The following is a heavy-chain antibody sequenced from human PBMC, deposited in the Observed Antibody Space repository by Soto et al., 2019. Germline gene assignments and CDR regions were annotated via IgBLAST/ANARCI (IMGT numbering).Heavy chain of an antibody. V-gene: IGHV4-30-2*01. CDR1: GGSISSGGYS. CDR2: IYHSGST. D-gene: IGHD3-22*01. Sequence: QLQLQESGSGLVKPSQTLSLTCAVSGGSISSGGYSWSWIRQPPGTGLEWIGYIYHSGSTYYNPSLKRRVTISVDRSKNQFSLKLSSVTAADTAVYYCARGPTMIVSLYNWFDPWGQGTLVTVSS. J-gene: IGHJ5*02. CDR3: ARGPTMIVSLYNWFDP.